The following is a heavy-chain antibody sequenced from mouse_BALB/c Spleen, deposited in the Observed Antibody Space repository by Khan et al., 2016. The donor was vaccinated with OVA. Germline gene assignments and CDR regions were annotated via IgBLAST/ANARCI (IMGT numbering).Heavy chain of an antibody. D-gene: IGHD2-1*01. CDR3: ARGNGNSRFAY. CDR1: GYTFTDYA. V-gene: IGHV1S137*01. CDR2: ISTYYGDA. Sequence: QVQLKESGAELVRPGVSVKISCKGPGYTFTDYAMHWVKQSHAKSLEWIGVISTYYGDATYNQKFKGKATMTVDKSSSTAYMELARLTSEDSAIYYCARGNGNSRFAYWGQGTLVTVSA. J-gene: IGHJ3*01.